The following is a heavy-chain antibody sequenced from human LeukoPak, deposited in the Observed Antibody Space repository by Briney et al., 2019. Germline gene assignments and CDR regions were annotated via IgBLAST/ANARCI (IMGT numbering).Heavy chain of an antibody. CDR1: GFTFTSSP. CDR2: IVVGSGNT. V-gene: IGHV1-58*02. D-gene: IGHD6-19*01. Sequence: SVKVSCKASGFTFTSSPMQWVRQARGQRLEWIGWIVVGSGNTNHAQKFQERVTITRDMSTSTAYMELNSPRSEDTAVYYCAAGGSGWPYYFDYWGQGTLVTVSS. CDR3: AAGGSGWPYYFDY. J-gene: IGHJ4*02.